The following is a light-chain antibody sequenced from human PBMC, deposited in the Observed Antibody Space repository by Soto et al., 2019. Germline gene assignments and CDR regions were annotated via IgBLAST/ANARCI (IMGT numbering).Light chain of an antibody. Sequence: QLVLTQSPSASASLGASVKLTCTLSSGHNSYAIAWHQQQPEKGPRYLMKVNNDGSHIKGDGIPDRFSGSSSGAERYLTISSLQSEDEADYYCQTWGTGDWVFGGGTKLTVL. V-gene: IGLV4-69*01. CDR1: SGHNSYA. CDR3: QTWGTGDWV. CDR2: VNNDGSH. J-gene: IGLJ3*02.